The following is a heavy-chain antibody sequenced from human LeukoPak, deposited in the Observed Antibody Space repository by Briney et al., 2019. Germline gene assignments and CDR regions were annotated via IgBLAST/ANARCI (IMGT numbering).Heavy chain of an antibody. Sequence: GGSLRLSCAASGFTFSSYGMHWVRQAPGKGLEWVAVIWYDGSNKYYADSVKGRFTISRDNSKNTLYLQMNSLRAEDTAVYYCAREAGSLWFGELSYFDYWGQGTLSPSPQ. CDR1: GFTFSSYG. CDR2: IWYDGSNK. CDR3: AREAGSLWFGELSYFDY. V-gene: IGHV3-33*01. D-gene: IGHD3-10*01. J-gene: IGHJ4*02.